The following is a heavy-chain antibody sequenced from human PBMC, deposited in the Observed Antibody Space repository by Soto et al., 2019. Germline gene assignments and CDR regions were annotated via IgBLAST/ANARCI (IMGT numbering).Heavy chain of an antibody. CDR2: INTDGSRT. Sequence: GGSLRLSCAASGFTFSSYCMHWVRQAPGKGLVGVSRINTDGSRTDYADSVKGRFTISRDNAKNTLYLQMNSLRAEDTAVYYCARPRGTGSSAFDIWGQGTMVTVSS. J-gene: IGHJ3*02. D-gene: IGHD1-1*01. V-gene: IGHV3-74*01. CDR3: ARPRGTGSSAFDI. CDR1: GFTFSSYC.